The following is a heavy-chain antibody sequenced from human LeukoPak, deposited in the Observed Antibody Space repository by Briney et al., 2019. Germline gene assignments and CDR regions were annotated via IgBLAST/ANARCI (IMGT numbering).Heavy chain of an antibody. J-gene: IGHJ4*02. CDR3: ARRLVSGWSFLLSHY. CDR2: INAYNGNT. Sequence: ASVTVSLKSSGYTFTSFGNSWVRQPPAQGLEGMGFINAYNGNTNCAHKLQDRATMTTDTSTYTAYMELRSLTSDDTAVYYCARRLVSGWSFLLSHYRGQASLVAVCS. CDR1: GYTFTSFG. V-gene: IGHV1-18*01. D-gene: IGHD6-19*01.